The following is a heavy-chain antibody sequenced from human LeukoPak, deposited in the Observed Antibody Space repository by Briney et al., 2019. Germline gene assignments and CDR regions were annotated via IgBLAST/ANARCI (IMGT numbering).Heavy chain of an antibody. CDR1: ETTLSNYG. Sequence: GGSLRLPCALSETTLSNYGIPWVRQPPGKGREWVAGICNTGGRTNYADSVKGWYTISRDNPKNTLYLQMNSLRAEDTAVYFCAKRGVVIRVILVGFHKEAYYFDSWGQGALVTVSS. J-gene: IGHJ4*02. V-gene: IGHV3-23*01. CDR2: ICNTGGRT. CDR3: AKRGVVIRVILVGFHKEAYYFDS. D-gene: IGHD3-22*01.